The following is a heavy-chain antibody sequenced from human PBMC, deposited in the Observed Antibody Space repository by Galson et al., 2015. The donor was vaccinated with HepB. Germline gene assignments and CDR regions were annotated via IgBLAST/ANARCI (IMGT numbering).Heavy chain of an antibody. CDR3: TKSAEGDFWSGSSGDY. CDR1: GFIFDDYA. V-gene: IGHV3-9*01. D-gene: IGHD3-3*01. Sequence: SLRLSCAASGFIFDDYAMHWVRQPPGKGLEWVSGVTWNERNLAYADSVKGRFTISRDNAKNSLYLQMNSLRAEDTALYYCTKSAEGDFWSGSSGDYWGQGTLVTVSS. J-gene: IGHJ4*02. CDR2: VTWNERNL.